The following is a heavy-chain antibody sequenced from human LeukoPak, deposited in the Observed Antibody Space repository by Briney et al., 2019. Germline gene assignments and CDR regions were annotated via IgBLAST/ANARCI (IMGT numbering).Heavy chain of an antibody. CDR2: ISYDGSNK. Sequence: GGSLRLSCAASGFTFSSYAMHWVRQAPGKGLEWVAVISYDGSNKYYADSVKGRFTISRDNSKNTLYLQMNSLRAEDTAVYYCARAYYDFWSGYPNWFDPWGQGTLVTVSS. CDR3: ARAYYDFWSGYPNWFDP. CDR1: GFTFSSYA. D-gene: IGHD3-3*01. J-gene: IGHJ5*02. V-gene: IGHV3-30-3*01.